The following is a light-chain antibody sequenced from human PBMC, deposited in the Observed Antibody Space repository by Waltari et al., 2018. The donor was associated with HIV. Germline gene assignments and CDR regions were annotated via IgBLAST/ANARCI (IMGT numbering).Light chain of an antibody. V-gene: IGLV1-40*01. Sequence: QSVLTQPPSVSGAPGQRVTISCTGSSSNIGAGYDVHWYQQLPGTAPKLLIYGNSNRPSGVPDRCSGSKSGTAASLAITGLQAEDEADYYCQSYDSSLSGPWVVGGGTKLTVL. CDR2: GNS. CDR1: SSNIGAGYD. CDR3: QSYDSSLSGPWV. J-gene: IGLJ3*02.